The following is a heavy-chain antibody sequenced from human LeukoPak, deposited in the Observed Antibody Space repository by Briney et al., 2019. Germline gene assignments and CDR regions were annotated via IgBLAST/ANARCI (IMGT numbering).Heavy chain of an antibody. CDR1: GYTFTSYD. Sequence: ASVKVSRKASGYTFTSYDINWVRQATGQGLEWMGWMNPNSGNTGYAQKFQGRVTMTRNTSISTAYMELSSLRSEDTAVYYCARGRRWLQLRHVFDYWGRGTLVTVSS. D-gene: IGHD5-24*01. J-gene: IGHJ4*02. CDR2: MNPNSGNT. V-gene: IGHV1-8*01. CDR3: ARGRRWLQLRHVFDY.